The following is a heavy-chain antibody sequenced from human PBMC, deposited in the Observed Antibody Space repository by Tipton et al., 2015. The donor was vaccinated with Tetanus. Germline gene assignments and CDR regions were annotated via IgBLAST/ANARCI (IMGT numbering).Heavy chain of an antibody. CDR2: ISAYNGKT. CDR3: ARVQEQRIYYYGMDV. D-gene: IGHD6-25*01. CDR1: GYNFVNFG. J-gene: IGHJ6*02. Sequence: QSGPEVKEPGASVKVSCKASGYNFVNFGISWVRQAPGQGLEWMGWISAYNGKTKYAQRLQGSVTMTTDRSASTAYMDLRRLRSDDTAVYYCARVQEQRIYYYGMDVWGQGATVTVSS. V-gene: IGHV1-18*01.